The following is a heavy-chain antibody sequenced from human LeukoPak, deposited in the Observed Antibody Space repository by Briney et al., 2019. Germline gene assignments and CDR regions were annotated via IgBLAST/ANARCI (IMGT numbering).Heavy chain of an antibody. CDR2: ISSSSSTI. V-gene: IGHV3-48*02. Sequence: GGSLRLSCAASGFTFSSYSMNWVRQAPGKGLEWVSYISSSSSTIYYADSVKGRFTISRDNAKNSLYLQMNSLRDEDTAVYYCARDPNYSSSWYVSYYYYYMDLWGKGTTVTVSS. D-gene: IGHD6-13*01. CDR1: GFTFSSYS. CDR3: ARDPNYSSSWYVSYYYYYMDL. J-gene: IGHJ6*03.